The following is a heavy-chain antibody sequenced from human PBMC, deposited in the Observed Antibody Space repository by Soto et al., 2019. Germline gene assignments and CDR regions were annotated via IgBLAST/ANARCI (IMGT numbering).Heavy chain of an antibody. Sequence: GGSLRLSCAASGFTFSDYYMSWIRQAPGKGLEWVSTISDNGANTFIGDSMKDHFDISRDNSKNTVFLRLSTVRAEDTAIYYCARAIGADFFDYWGQGTPVTVSS. D-gene: IGHD6-25*01. CDR3: ARAIGADFFDY. CDR2: ISDNGANT. CDR1: GFTFSDYY. J-gene: IGHJ4*02. V-gene: IGHV3-23*01.